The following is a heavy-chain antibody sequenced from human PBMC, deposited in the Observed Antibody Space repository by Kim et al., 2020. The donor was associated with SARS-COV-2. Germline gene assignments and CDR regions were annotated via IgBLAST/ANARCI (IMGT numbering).Heavy chain of an antibody. CDR2: IYYSGST. Sequence: SETLSLTCTVSGGSVSSGSYYWSWIRQPPGKGLEWIGYIYYSGSTNYNPSLKSRVTISVDTSKNQFSLKLSSVTAADTAVYYCARETGYYDSSGYFFFAWFDPWGQGTLVTVSS. D-gene: IGHD3-22*01. CDR1: GGSVSSGSYY. J-gene: IGHJ5*02. CDR3: ARETGYYDSSGYFFFAWFDP. V-gene: IGHV4-61*01.